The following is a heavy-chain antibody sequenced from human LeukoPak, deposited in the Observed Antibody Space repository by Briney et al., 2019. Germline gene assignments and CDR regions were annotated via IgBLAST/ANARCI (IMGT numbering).Heavy chain of an antibody. CDR2: INPSGGST. V-gene: IGHV1-46*01. J-gene: IGHJ3*02. Sequence: ASVTVSCKASGYTFTGYYMHWVRQAPGQGLEWMGIINPSGGSTIYAQKFQGRVTMTRDMSTNTVYMELSSLRSEDPAVYYCARGYRRDASDIWGQGTMVTVSS. CDR3: ARGYRRDASDI. CDR1: GYTFTGYY. D-gene: IGHD5-18*01.